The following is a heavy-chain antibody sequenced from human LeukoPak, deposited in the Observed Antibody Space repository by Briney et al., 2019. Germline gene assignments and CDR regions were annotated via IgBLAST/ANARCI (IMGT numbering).Heavy chain of an antibody. V-gene: IGHV4-59*08. Sequence: PSETLSLTCTVSGGSISSYYWSWIRQPPGKGLEWIGYIYYSGSTNYNPSLKSRVTISVDTSKNQFSLKLSSVTAADTAAYYCARNVWFGELFLDYWGQGTLVTVSS. D-gene: IGHD3-10*01. J-gene: IGHJ4*02. CDR3: ARNVWFGELFLDY. CDR2: IYYSGST. CDR1: GGSISSYY.